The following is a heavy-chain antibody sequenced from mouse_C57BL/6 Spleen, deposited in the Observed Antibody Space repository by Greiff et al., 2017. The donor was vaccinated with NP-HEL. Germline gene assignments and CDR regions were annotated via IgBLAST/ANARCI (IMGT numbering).Heavy chain of an antibody. V-gene: IGHV1-55*01. CDR3: ARESITTVVAYYFDY. CDR2: IYPGSGST. CDR1: GYTFTSYW. J-gene: IGHJ2*01. D-gene: IGHD1-1*01. Sequence: QVQLQQPGAELVKPGASVKMSCKASGYTFTSYWITWVKQRPGQGLEWIGDIYPGSGSTNYNEKFKSKATLTVDTSSSTAYMQLSSLTSEDSAVYYCARESITTVVAYYFDYWGQGTTLTVSS.